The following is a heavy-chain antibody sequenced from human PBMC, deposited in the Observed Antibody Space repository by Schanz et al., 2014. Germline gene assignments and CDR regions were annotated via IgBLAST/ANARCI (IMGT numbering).Heavy chain of an antibody. Sequence: VQLEQSGAEVKKPGSSVKVSCKASGGTFSSFGINWVRQAPGQGLEWLGWINPNSGATSSAQKFQGRVTMTIDPYTSTAYMELRSLRSDDTAVYYCARESVSRTRLFDPWGQGTLVTVSS. V-gene: IGHV1-2*02. J-gene: IGHJ5*02. CDR2: INPNSGAT. D-gene: IGHD3-3*01. CDR1: GGTFSSFG. CDR3: ARESVSRTRLFDP.